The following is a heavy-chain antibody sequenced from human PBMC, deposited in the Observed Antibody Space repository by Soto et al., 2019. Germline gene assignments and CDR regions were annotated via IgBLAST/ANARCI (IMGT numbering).Heavy chain of an antibody. Sequence: GGSLRLSCAASGFTFSSYAMSWVRQAPGKGLEWVSAISGSGGSTYYADSVKGRFTISRDNSKNTLYLQMNSLRAEDTAVYYCAKGGIFGVVNNYYYYMDVWGKGTTVTVSS. CDR2: ISGSGGST. V-gene: IGHV3-23*01. J-gene: IGHJ6*03. CDR1: GFTFSSYA. D-gene: IGHD3-3*01. CDR3: AKGGIFGVVNNYYYYMDV.